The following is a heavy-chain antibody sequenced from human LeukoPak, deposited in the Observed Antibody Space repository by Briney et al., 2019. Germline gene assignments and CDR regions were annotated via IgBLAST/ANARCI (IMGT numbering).Heavy chain of an antibody. J-gene: IGHJ6*03. CDR1: GYTFTSYA. CDR2: INAGNGNT. CDR3: ARGARGYCTNGVCKPQINYYYYMDV. D-gene: IGHD2-8*01. V-gene: IGHV1-3*03. Sequence: ASVKVSCKASGYTFTSYAMHWVRQAPGQRLEWMGWINAGNGNTKYSQEFQGRVTITRDTSASTAYMELSSLRSEDMAVYYCARGARGYCTNGVCKPQINYYYYMDVWGKGTTVTVSS.